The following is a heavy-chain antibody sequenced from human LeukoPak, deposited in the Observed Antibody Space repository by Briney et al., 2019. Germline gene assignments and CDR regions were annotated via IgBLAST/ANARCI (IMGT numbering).Heavy chain of an antibody. Sequence: ASVKVSCKVSGYTLTELSMHWVRQAPGKGLEWMGGFDPEDGETIYAQKFQGRVTMTEDTSTDTAYMELSSLRSEDTAAYYCATLLGYSSGWYSGFRWFDPWGQGTLVTVSS. CDR1: GYTLTELS. J-gene: IGHJ5*02. D-gene: IGHD6-19*01. V-gene: IGHV1-24*01. CDR2: FDPEDGET. CDR3: ATLLGYSSGWYSGFRWFDP.